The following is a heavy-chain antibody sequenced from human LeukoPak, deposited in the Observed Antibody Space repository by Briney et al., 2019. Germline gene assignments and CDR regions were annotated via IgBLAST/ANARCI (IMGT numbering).Heavy chain of an antibody. V-gene: IGHV1-46*01. CDR2: INPSGGST. Sequence: ASVKVSCKASGYTFTSYYMHWVRQAPGQGLEWMGIINPSGGSTSYAQKFQGRVTMTRDTSTSTVYMELSSLRSEDTAVYYCARSTYYYVSSGSNWFDPWGQGTLVTVSS. J-gene: IGHJ5*02. CDR1: GYTFTSYY. D-gene: IGHD3-22*01. CDR3: ARSTYYYVSSGSNWFDP.